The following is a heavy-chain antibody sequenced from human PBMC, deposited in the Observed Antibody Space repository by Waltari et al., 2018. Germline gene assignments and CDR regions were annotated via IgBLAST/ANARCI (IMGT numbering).Heavy chain of an antibody. Sequence: QVQLQESGPGLVKPSETLSLTCAVSGYSISSGYYWGWIGSIYHSGSTYYNPSLKSRVTISVDTSKNQFSLKLSSVTAADTAVYYCARHLSGGDYVGAFDIWGQGTMVTVSS. CDR2: IYHSGST. CDR1: GYSISSGYY. CDR3: ARHLSGGDYVGAFDI. V-gene: IGHV4-38-2*01. J-gene: IGHJ3*02. D-gene: IGHD4-17*01.